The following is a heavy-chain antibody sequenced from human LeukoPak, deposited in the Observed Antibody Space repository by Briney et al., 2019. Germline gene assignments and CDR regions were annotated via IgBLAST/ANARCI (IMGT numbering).Heavy chain of an antibody. V-gene: IGHV1-2*02. D-gene: IGHD3-9*01. J-gene: IGHJ4*02. CDR2: INPNSGGT. CDR1: GYTFTGYY. Sequence: ASVKVSCKASGYTFTGYYMHWVRQAPGQGLEWMGWINPNSGGTNYAQKFQGRVTMTRDTSISTAYMELSRLRSDDTAVYYCASWGLRYFDYPYFDYWGRGTLVTVSS. CDR3: ASWGLRYFDYPYFDY.